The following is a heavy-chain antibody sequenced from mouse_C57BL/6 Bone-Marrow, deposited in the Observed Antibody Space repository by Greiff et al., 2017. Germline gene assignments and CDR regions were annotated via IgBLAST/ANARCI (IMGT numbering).Heavy chain of an antibody. J-gene: IGHJ2*01. V-gene: IGHV1-55*01. CDR1: GYTFTSSW. D-gene: IGHD2-1*01. CDR2: IYPGSGST. Sequence: QVQLQQPGAELVKPGASVKMSCKASGYTFTSSWITWVKQRPGQGLEWIGDIYPGSGSTNYTEKFKSKATLTVDTSSSTAYMQLSSLPSEDSAGCYGALYGSDPLFEYWGQGTTLTVSA. CDR3: ALYGSDPLFEY.